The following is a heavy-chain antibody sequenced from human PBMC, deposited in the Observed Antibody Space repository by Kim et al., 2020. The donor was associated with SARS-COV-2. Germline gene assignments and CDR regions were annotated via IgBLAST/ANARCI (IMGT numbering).Heavy chain of an antibody. D-gene: IGHD3-3*01. V-gene: IGHV4-39*01. J-gene: IGHJ5*02. CDR3: ARRVWSGYYTWFDP. Sequence: PSLKSRVTISVDTSKNQFSLKLSSVTAADTAVYYCARRVWSGYYTWFDPWGQGTLVTVSS.